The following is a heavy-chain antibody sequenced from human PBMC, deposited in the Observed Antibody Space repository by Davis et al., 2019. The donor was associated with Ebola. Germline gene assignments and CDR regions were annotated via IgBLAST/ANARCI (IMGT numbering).Heavy chain of an antibody. D-gene: IGHD3-9*01. J-gene: IGHJ4*01. CDR3: ARGPPYDDVLTGDPQ. V-gene: IGHV4-39*07. CDR1: AAFITTRCYH. Sequence: SQPLSPTRTLPAAFITTRCYHWGRLRQPRGKGLEWVGRFSYGHNTHYYNPSLRTRVTISVDTSTNQFSLKLSSATAADTAVYYCARGPPYDDVLTGDPQWGQGTQVTVAS. CDR2: FSYGHNT.